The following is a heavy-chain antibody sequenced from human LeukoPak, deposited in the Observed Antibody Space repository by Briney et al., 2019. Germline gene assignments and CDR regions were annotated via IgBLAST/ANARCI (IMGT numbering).Heavy chain of an antibody. J-gene: IGHJ4*02. D-gene: IGHD7-27*01. CDR1: GGSFSGYY. Sequence: SETLSLTCAAYGGSFSGYYWSWIRQPPGKGLEWIGEINHSGSTNYNPSLKSRVTISVDTSKNQFSLKLSSVTAADTAVYYCARGPITGELDYWGQGTLVTVSS. CDR2: INHSGST. V-gene: IGHV4-34*01. CDR3: ARGPITGELDY.